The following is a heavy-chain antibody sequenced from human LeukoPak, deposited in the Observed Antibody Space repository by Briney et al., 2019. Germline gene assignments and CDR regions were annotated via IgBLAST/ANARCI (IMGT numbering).Heavy chain of an antibody. D-gene: IGHD2/OR15-2a*01. V-gene: IGHV3-48*02. CDR1: GFTFSSYS. CDR2: ISSGSSIM. CDR3: ARDQNNYYGMDV. J-gene: IGHJ6*02. Sequence: GGSLGLSCSASGFTFSSYSMNWVREAPGKGLEWVSYISSGSSIMSNADSVKGRFTISRDNAKNTLYLQMNSLSDEDTAVYYCARDQNNYYGMDVSGQGTTVTVS.